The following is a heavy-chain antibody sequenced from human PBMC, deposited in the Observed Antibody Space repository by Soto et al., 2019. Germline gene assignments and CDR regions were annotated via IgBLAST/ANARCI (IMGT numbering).Heavy chain of an antibody. CDR2: MNPNSGNT. Sequence: ASVKVSCKASGYTFTSYDINWVRQATGQGLEWMGWMNPNSGNTDYAQKFQGRVTMTRNTSISTAYMELSSLRSEDTAVYYCARAKRIAAHGWVLGYWGQGTLVTVSS. J-gene: IGHJ4*02. V-gene: IGHV1-8*01. CDR3: ARAKRIAAHGWVLGY. CDR1: GYTFTSYD. D-gene: IGHD6-13*01.